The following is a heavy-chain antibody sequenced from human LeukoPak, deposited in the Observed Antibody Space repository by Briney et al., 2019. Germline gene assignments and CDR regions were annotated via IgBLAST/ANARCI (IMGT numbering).Heavy chain of an antibody. V-gene: IGHV3-7*01. D-gene: IGHD3-10*02. CDR2: IKQDGSEK. J-gene: IGHJ6*04. CDR1: GFTFTSYW. Sequence: GGSLRLSCAASGFTFTSYWMGWVRQAPGKGLEWVASIKQDGSEKYYVDSAKGRFTISRDNAKNSLYLQMNSLRAEDTAVYYCAELGITMIGGVWGKGTTVTISS. CDR3: AELGITMIGGV.